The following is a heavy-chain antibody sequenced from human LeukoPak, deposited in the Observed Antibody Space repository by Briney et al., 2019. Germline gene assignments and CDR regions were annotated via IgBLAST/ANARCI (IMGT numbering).Heavy chain of an antibody. J-gene: IGHJ4*02. CDR1: GFTVSGKY. CDR2: IYSGGST. V-gene: IGHV3-66*02. Sequence: GGSLRLSCGPSGFTVSGKYMSWARQAPGKGLEWVSVIYSGGSTYYADSVKGRFTISRDNSKNTLYLQMNSLRAEDTAVYYCAREEMATTNAFDIWGQGTLVTVSP. CDR3: AREEMATTNAFDI. D-gene: IGHD5-24*01.